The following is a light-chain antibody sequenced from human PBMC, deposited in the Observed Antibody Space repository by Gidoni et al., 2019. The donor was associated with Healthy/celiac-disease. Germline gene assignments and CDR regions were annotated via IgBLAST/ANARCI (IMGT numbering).Light chain of an antibody. Sequence: QSVLTQPPSASGPPGQRVTISCSGSSSNIGSNYVYWYQQLPGTAPKPLIYRNNQRPSGVPDRFSGSKSGTSASLAISGLRSEDEADYYCAAWDDSLSGLVFGGGTKLTVL. CDR3: AAWDDSLSGLV. V-gene: IGLV1-47*01. CDR2: RNN. CDR1: SSNIGSNY. J-gene: IGLJ3*02.